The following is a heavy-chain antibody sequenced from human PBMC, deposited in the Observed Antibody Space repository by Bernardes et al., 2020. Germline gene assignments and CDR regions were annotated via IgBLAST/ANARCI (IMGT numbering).Heavy chain of an antibody. CDR2: IKQDGSEK. J-gene: IGHJ6*02. Sequence: GGSLRLSCAASGFTFSSYCMSWVRQAPGKGLEWVANIKQDGSEKYYVDSVKGRFTISRDNAKNSLYLQMNSLRAEDTAVYYCARGYCSGGSCYGYYYYGMDVWGQGTTVTVSS. CDR1: GFTFSSYC. CDR3: ARGYCSGGSCYGYYYYGMDV. V-gene: IGHV3-7*01. D-gene: IGHD2-15*01.